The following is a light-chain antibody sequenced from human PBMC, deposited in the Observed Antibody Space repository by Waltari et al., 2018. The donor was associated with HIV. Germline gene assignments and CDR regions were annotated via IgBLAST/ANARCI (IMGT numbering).Light chain of an antibody. V-gene: IGKV1-39*01. CDR1: QNIFSH. Sequence: IQMTQSPSSLSASVGDRVTLTCRARQNIFSHLSWYQQRPGKAPRLLMCAASSLQSGVPSRFSGSASGTDFTLTITSLQPDDFATYYCQQTYSAPFTFGPGTKVDIK. CDR2: AAS. CDR3: QQTYSAPFT. J-gene: IGKJ3*01.